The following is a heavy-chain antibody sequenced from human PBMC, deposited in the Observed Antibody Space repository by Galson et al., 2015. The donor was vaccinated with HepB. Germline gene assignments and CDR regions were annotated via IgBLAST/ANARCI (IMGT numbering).Heavy chain of an antibody. Sequence: SGAEVKKPVESLTISCKGSGCNFTSYWIGWVRQMPWKGLEWMVIIYPGDSDTKYSPSFQGEVTISVDKSISTAYLQWISLKASDTAMYYCGRHSPPSRPDYWGQGTLVTVSS. CDR1: GCNFTSYW. V-gene: IGHV5-51*01. CDR2: IYPGDSDT. J-gene: IGHJ4*02. CDR3: GRHSPPSRPDY.